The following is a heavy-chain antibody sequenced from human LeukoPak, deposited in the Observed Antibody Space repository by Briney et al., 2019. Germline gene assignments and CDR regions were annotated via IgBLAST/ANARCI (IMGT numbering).Heavy chain of an antibody. D-gene: IGHD3-10*01. J-gene: IGHJ5*02. V-gene: IGHV3-30*02. CDR1: GLTYSRYG. CDR2: IRYDGSNK. CDR3: ALVVRFGELSGWFDP. Sequence: GGSLSLSCAASGLTYSRYGMHWARQAPGKGLEWVAFIRYDGSNKYYADSVKGRFTISRDNSKNTLYLQMNSLRAEDTAVYYCALVVRFGELSGWFDPWGQGTLVTVSS.